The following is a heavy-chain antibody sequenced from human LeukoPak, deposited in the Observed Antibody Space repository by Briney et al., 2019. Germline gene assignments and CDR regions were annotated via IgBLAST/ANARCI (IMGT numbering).Heavy chain of an antibody. CDR2: ISWNSGSI. V-gene: IGHV3-9*01. J-gene: IGHJ6*02. CDR1: GFTVDDYP. Sequence: PGGSLRLSCAASGFTVDDYPMHWVRQAPGKGLEWVSGISWNSGSIGYADSVKGRFTISRDNAENSLYLQMNSLRAEDTAVYYCARDDDIAADEYYYGMDVWGQGTTVTVSS. CDR3: ARDDDIAADEYYYGMDV. D-gene: IGHD6-13*01.